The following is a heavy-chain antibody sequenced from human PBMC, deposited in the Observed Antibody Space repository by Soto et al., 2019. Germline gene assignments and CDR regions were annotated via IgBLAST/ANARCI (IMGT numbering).Heavy chain of an antibody. V-gene: IGHV2-26*01. Sequence: SGPTLVNPTETLTLTCTVSGFSLSSLRMGVTWIRQPPGKALEWLAHIFSSDGEFYSTSLKSRLTISKDTSKSQVVLTMSNMDPVDTGTYYCVRLGAGELADVCGQRTTVTVSS. D-gene: IGHD3-10*01. J-gene: IGHJ6*02. CDR3: VRLGAGELADV. CDR1: GFSLSSLRMG. CDR2: IFSSDGE.